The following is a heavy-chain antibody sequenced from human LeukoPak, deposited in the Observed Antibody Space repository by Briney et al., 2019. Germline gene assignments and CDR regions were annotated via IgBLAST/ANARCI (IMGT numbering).Heavy chain of an antibody. V-gene: IGHV4-31*03. CDR2: IYYSGST. CDR3: ARGGAAAGNFVY. D-gene: IGHD6-13*01. CDR1: GGSISSGGYY. J-gene: IGHJ4*02. Sequence: SQTLSLTCTVSGGSISSGGYYWSWIRQHPGKGLEWIGYIYYSGSTYYNPSLKSRVTISVDTSKNQFSLKLSSVTAADTAVYYWARGGAAAGNFVYWGQGTLVTVSS.